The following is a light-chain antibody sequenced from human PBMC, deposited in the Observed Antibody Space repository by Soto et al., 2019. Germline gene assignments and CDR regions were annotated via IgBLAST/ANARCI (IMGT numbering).Light chain of an antibody. Sequence: QSALTQHPSASGSPGQSVTISCTGTSSDVGGYNYVSWYQQHPGKAPKLMIYEVSKRPSGVPDRFSGSKSGNTASLTVSGLQAEDEADYYCSSYAGINNLVFGGGTKLTVL. J-gene: IGLJ2*01. CDR1: SSDVGGYNY. V-gene: IGLV2-8*01. CDR2: EVS. CDR3: SSYAGINNLV.